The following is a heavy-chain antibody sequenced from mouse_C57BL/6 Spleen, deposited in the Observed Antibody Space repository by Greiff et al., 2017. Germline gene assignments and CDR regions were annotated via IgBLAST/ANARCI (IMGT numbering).Heavy chain of an antibody. D-gene: IGHD1-1*01. V-gene: IGHV1-64*01. CDR2: IHPNRGST. CDR1: GYTFTSYW. Sequence: QVQLQQPGAELVKPGASVKLSCKASGYTFTSYWMHWVKQRPGQGLEWIGMIHPNRGSTNYNEKFKSKATLTVDKSSSTAYMQLSSLTSEDSAVYYCARGPPTVDYYAMDYWGQGTSVTVSS. J-gene: IGHJ4*01. CDR3: ARGPPTVDYYAMDY.